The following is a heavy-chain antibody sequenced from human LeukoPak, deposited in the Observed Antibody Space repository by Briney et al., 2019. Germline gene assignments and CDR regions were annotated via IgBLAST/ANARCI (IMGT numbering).Heavy chain of an antibody. CDR1: GFIISGYW. CDR2: IKEDGSEK. CDR3: ARAGQWSVTTSRWYYDL. Sequence: GGSLRLSCAASGFIISGYWVAWVRQALGKGLEWVANIKEDGSEKNCVDSVKGRFTISRDNAKNSLYLQMNSLRAEDTAVYYCARAGQWSVTTSRWYYDLWGRGTLVTVSS. J-gene: IGHJ2*01. V-gene: IGHV3-7*01. D-gene: IGHD4-17*01.